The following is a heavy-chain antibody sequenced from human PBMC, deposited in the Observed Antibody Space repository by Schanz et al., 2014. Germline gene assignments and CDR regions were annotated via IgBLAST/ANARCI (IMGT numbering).Heavy chain of an antibody. J-gene: IGHJ4*02. CDR2: ISGSGGNT. CDR3: AKDAENTAMITDYFDY. Sequence: EAQLVESGGGLIQPGGSLRLSCAASGFGFSSYSMNWVRQAPGKGLEWVSIISGSGGNTYYADAVRGRFTISRDNSKTTVYLQMNSLRAEDTAVYYCAKDAENTAMITDYFDYWGQGTLVTVSS. CDR1: GFGFSSYS. V-gene: IGHV3-23*04. D-gene: IGHD5-18*01.